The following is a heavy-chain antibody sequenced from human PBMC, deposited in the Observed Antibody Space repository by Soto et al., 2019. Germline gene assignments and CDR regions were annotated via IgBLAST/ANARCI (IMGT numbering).Heavy chain of an antibody. CDR1: GGSFSGYY. D-gene: IGHD5-18*01. CDR2: INHSGST. CDR3: ARGGRRGYSYGLYWFDP. J-gene: IGHJ5*02. Sequence: QVQLQQWGAGLSKPSETLSLTCAVYGGSFSGYYWSWIRQPPGKGLEWIGEINHSGSTNYNPSLKSRVTISVDTSKNQFSLKLSSVTAADTAVYYCARGGRRGYSYGLYWFDPWGQGTLVTVSS. V-gene: IGHV4-34*01.